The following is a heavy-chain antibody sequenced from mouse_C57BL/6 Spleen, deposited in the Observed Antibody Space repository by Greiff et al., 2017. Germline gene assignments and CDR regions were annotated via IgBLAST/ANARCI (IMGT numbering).Heavy chain of an antibody. CDR1: GFTFTDYY. D-gene: IGHD2-14*01. J-gene: IGHJ4*01. CDR2: IRNKATGYTT. CDR3: ARSSYYTYDYAMDY. V-gene: IGHV7-3*01. Sequence: EVQLVESGGGLVQPGGSLSLSCAASGFTFTDYYMSWVRQPPGQALEWLGFIRNKATGYTTEYSASVKGRFTISRDNSQSILYLQMNALRAEDSATYYCARSSYYTYDYAMDYWGQGTSVTVSS.